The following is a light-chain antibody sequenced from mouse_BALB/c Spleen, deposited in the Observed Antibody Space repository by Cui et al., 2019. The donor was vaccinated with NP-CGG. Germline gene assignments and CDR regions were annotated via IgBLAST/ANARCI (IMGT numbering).Light chain of an antibody. CDR2: GTN. V-gene: IGLV1*01. Sequence: QDVVIPESAPTTSPGETVTLTCRSSTGAVTTSNYANWVQEKPDHLFTGLIGGTNNRPPGVPARFSGSLIGDKAALTITGAQTEDEAIYFCALWYSNHWVFGGGTKLTVL. CDR3: ALWYSNHWV. CDR1: TGAVTTSNY. J-gene: IGLJ1*01.